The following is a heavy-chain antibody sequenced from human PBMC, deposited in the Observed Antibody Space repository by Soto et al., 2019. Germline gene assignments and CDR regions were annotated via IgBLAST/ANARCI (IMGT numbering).Heavy chain of an antibody. CDR2: ISGSGGST. CDR3: ATDPCSGGSCYFYDY. CDR1: GFTFSSYA. V-gene: IGHV3-23*01. D-gene: IGHD2-15*01. J-gene: IGHJ4*02. Sequence: GGSLRLSCAASGFTFSSYAMSWVRQAPGKGLEWVSAISGSGGSTYYGDSVKGRFTISRDNSKNTLYLQMNSLRAEDTAVYYCATDPCSGGSCYFYDYWGQGTLVTVSS.